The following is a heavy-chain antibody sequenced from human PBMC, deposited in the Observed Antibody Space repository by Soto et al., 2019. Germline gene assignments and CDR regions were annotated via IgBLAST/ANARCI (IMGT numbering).Heavy chain of an antibody. D-gene: IGHD3-3*01. CDR2: IIPIFGTP. CDR1: GGPFTNYA. Sequence: GASVKVSCKPSGGPFTNYAFSWVRQAPGQGLEWMGGIIPIFGTPDYAQNFQGRVTITADESTRTASMELSSLRSEDTAVYYCARMQNYDFWSGYWPHYYYYYGMDVWGQGTTVTVSS. J-gene: IGHJ6*02. CDR3: ARMQNYDFWSGYWPHYYYYYGMDV. V-gene: IGHV1-69*13.